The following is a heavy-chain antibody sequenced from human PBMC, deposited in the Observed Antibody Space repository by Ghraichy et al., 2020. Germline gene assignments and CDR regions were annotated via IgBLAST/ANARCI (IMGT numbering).Heavy chain of an antibody. CDR1: GYTFTGYY. J-gene: IGHJ4*02. Sequence: ASVKVSCKASGYTFTGYYMHWVRQAPGQGLEWMGWINPNSGGTNYAQKFQGRVTMTRDTSISTAYMELSRLRSDDTAVYYCARDGAYDILTGYYITDYWGQGTLVTVSS. CDR2: INPNSGGT. D-gene: IGHD3-9*01. CDR3: ARDGAYDILTGYYITDY. V-gene: IGHV1-2*02.